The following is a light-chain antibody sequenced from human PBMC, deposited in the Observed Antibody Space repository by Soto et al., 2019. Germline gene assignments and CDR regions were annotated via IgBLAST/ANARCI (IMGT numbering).Light chain of an antibody. CDR1: QNISVC. CDR2: AAS. J-gene: IGKJ2*03. Sequence: DIQVTQSPSSLSASLGDRVTITCRASQNISVCLNWYQQKPGKAPKPLIYAASTLLGGVASRFSGSGSGTDFTLTISSLQPEDFATYYCQQIFGTPYSFGQGTKLEI. CDR3: QQIFGTPYS. V-gene: IGKV1-39*01.